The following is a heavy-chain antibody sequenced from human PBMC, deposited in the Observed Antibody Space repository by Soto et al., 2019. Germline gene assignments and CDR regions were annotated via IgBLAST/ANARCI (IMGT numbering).Heavy chain of an antibody. D-gene: IGHD2-8*01. CDR3: ARGTCIDGVCFRVDP. J-gene: IGHJ5*02. V-gene: IGHV6-1*01. Sequence: PSQTLSLTCAISGDSVSSNTAAWHWIRQSPSRGLEWLGRTYYRSKWYSDYAVSVKSRIAINPDTSRNQFSLHLNSVTAEDTAVYYCARGTCIDGVCFRVDPWGQGNTVAVSS. CDR2: TYYRSKWYS. CDR1: GDSVSSNTAA.